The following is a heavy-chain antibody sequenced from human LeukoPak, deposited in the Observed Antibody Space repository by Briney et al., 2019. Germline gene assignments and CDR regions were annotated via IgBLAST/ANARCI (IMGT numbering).Heavy chain of an antibody. CDR2: IYYSGST. J-gene: IGHJ5*02. CDR3: ARGRYYYDSSGYSDWFDP. D-gene: IGHD3-22*01. V-gene: IGHV4-61*01. Sequence: SETLSLTCTVSGYSISSSYYWSWIRQPPGKGLEWIGYIYYSGSTNYNPPLKSRVTISVDTSKNQFSLKLSSVTAADTAVYYCARGRYYYDSSGYSDWFDPWGQGTLVTVSS. CDR1: GYSISSSYY.